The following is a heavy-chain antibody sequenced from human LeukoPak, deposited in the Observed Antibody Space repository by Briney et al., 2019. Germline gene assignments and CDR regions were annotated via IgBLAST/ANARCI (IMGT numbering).Heavy chain of an antibody. J-gene: IGHJ4*02. CDR1: GGTFSSYA. D-gene: IGHD3-10*01. CDR2: IIPTFGTA. V-gene: IGHV1-69*13. CDR3: ARVGGFGEPNGDYYFDY. Sequence: SVKVSCKASGGTFSSYAISWVRQAPGQGLEWMGGIIPTFGTANYAQKFQGRVTITADESTSTAYMELSSLRSEDTAVYYCARVGGFGEPNGDYYFDYWGQGTLVTVSS.